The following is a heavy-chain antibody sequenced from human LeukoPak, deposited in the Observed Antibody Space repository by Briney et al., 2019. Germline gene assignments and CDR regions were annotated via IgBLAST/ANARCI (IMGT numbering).Heavy chain of an antibody. J-gene: IGHJ4*02. Sequence: GGSLRLSCAASGFTFSRSWMHWVRQAPGKGLEWVASIKEDGSEKYYVDSVKGRFTISRDNAKNSLYLQMNSLRAEDTAVYYCARGGSYYDSSGMTSIDYWGQGTLVTVSS. D-gene: IGHD3-22*01. CDR2: IKEDGSEK. V-gene: IGHV3-7*01. CDR1: GFTFSRSW. CDR3: ARGGSYYDSSGMTSIDY.